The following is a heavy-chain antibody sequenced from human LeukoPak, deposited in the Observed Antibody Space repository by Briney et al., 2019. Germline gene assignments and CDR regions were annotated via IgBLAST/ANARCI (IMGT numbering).Heavy chain of an antibody. J-gene: IGHJ4*02. D-gene: IGHD1-26*01. V-gene: IGHV4-59*01. Sequence: PSETLSLTCTVSGGSISSYYWSWIRQPPGKGLEWTGYIYYSGSTNYNPSLKSRVTISVDTSKNRFSLKLSSVTAADTAVYYCARDKLGATYFDYWGQGTLVTVSS. CDR1: GGSISSYY. CDR2: IYYSGST. CDR3: ARDKLGATYFDY.